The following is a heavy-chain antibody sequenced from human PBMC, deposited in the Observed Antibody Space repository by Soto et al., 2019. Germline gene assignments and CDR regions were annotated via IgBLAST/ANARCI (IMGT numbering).Heavy chain of an antibody. V-gene: IGHV1-18*01. Sequence: DSWKVSCKSSGYTLTSYEINWVRQAPGQGLEWMGWISAYNGNTNYAQKFQGRVTMTTDTSTSTAYMELSSLRSEDTAVYYCARDLQPLNLFDPWGQGTLVTVSS. CDR3: ARDLQPLNLFDP. J-gene: IGHJ5*02. D-gene: IGHD6-13*01. CDR1: GYTLTSYE. CDR2: ISAYNGNT.